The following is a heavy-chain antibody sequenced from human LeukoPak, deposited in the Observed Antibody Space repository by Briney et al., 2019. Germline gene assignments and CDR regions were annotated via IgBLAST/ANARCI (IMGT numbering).Heavy chain of an antibody. Sequence: GGSLRLSCAVSGFTFSNYAMSWVRRAPGKGLEWVSGISNTGGNTYFADSVKGRFTISRDNSKNTLYLQMNNLRVEDTAVFYCANTGQGYTYGFDYWGQGTLVTVSP. CDR2: ISNTGGNT. CDR3: ANTGQGYTYGFDY. CDR1: GFTFSNYA. V-gene: IGHV3-23*01. J-gene: IGHJ4*02. D-gene: IGHD5-18*01.